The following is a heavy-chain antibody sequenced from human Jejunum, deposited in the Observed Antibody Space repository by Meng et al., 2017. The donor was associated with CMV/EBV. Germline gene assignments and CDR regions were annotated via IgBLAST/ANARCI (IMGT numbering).Heavy chain of an antibody. D-gene: IGHD1-26*01. Sequence: RQATGKGLEWVSAIGVSAIGTADDTYYPGSVKGQFTISRESAKISFCLQMNSLRAGDTALYYCAKDQGRGVGSFYYFHGLDVWGQGTTVTVSS. J-gene: IGHJ6*02. V-gene: IGHV3-13*03. CDR3: AKDQGRGVGSFYYFHGLDV. CDR2: IGTADDT.